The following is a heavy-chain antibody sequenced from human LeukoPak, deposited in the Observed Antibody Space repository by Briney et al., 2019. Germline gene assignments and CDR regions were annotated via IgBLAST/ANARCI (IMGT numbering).Heavy chain of an antibody. Sequence: SGTLSLTCAVSGGSISSSNWWSWVRQPPGKGLEWIGEIYHSESTNYNPSLKSRVTISVDRSKNQFSLKLSSVTAADTAVYYCARSPYTYDILTGYRGPFDYWGQGTLVTVSS. CDR2: IYHSEST. J-gene: IGHJ4*02. CDR1: GGSISSSNW. D-gene: IGHD3-9*01. V-gene: IGHV4-4*02. CDR3: ARSPYTYDILTGYRGPFDY.